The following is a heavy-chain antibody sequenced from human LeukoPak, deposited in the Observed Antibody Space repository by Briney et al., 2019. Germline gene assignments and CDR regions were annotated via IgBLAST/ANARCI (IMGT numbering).Heavy chain of an antibody. D-gene: IGHD3-22*01. V-gene: IGHV3-7*02. CDR1: GFTFSSYW. CDR2: IKQDGSEK. CDR3: ARVNPSNSGFYAY. J-gene: IGHJ1*01. Sequence: GGSLRLSCAASGFTFSSYWMNWVRQAPGKGLEWAANIKQDGSEKYYVGSVKGRFTVSRDNAKNSVYLQMNSLRAEDTAVYYCARVNPSNSGFYAYWGQGTLVTVSS.